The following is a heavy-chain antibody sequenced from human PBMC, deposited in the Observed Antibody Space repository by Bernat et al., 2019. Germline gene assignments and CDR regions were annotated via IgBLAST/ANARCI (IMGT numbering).Heavy chain of an antibody. Sequence: EVQLVESGGGLVQPGGSLRLSCAASGFTVSSNYMSWVRQAPGKGLEWVAVMYSGGSTYYADSVKGRSTISRDNSKTTLYLQMNSLRAEDTTVYYCARDRITPVLWFGELRSPYYGLDVWGQGTTVTVSS. CDR2: MYSGGST. CDR3: ARDRITPVLWFGELRSPYYGLDV. V-gene: IGHV3-66*01. D-gene: IGHD3-10*01. CDR1: GFTVSSNY. J-gene: IGHJ6*02.